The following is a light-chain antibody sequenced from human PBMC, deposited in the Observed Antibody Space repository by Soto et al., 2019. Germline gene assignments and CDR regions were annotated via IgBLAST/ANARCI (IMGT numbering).Light chain of an antibody. V-gene: IGKV1-5*01. J-gene: IGKJ1*01. CDR1: QSISSR. Sequence: DIQMTQSPSTLSASVGDRVTITCRASQSISSRLTWYQQKPGKAPQLLIYDASSLKSGVPSRFSGSGSGTEFTLTVSGLQPDDFATYYCQQYNSYPWTFGQGTKVEIK. CDR2: DAS. CDR3: QQYNSYPWT.